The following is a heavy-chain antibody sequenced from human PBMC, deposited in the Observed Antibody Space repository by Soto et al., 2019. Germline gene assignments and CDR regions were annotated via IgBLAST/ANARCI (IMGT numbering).Heavy chain of an antibody. Sequence: SETLSLTCAVYGGTFSGYYWSWIRQPPGKGLEWIGEINHSGSTNYNPSLKSRVTIAVDTSKNKFSLKLSSVTAADAAVYSCARADHFYDSSGPLDYWGQGTLVTVSS. CDR1: GGTFSGYY. V-gene: IGHV4-34*01. CDR2: INHSGST. D-gene: IGHD3-22*01. CDR3: ARADHFYDSSGPLDY. J-gene: IGHJ4*02.